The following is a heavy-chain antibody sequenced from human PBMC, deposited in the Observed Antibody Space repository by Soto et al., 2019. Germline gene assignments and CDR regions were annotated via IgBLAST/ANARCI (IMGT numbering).Heavy chain of an antibody. Sequence: PSETLSLTCTVSGGSISSYYWSWIRQPPGKGLEWIGYIYYSESTNYNPSLKSRDTISVDTSKNQFSLKMSSVTAADTAVYYCARVSLSADYFDYWGQGTLVTVSS. J-gene: IGHJ4*02. V-gene: IGHV4-59*01. CDR1: GGSISSYY. CDR3: ARVSLSADYFDY. CDR2: IYYSEST.